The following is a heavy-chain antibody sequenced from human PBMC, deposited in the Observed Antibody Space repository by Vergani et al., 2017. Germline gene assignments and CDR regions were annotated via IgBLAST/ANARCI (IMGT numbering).Heavy chain of an antibody. D-gene: IGHD6-13*01. J-gene: IGHJ4*02. V-gene: IGHV3-11*06. CDR1: GFTFSDYY. CDR2: ISSSSSYT. Sequence: QVQLVESGGGLVKPGGSLRLSCAASGFTFSDYYMSWIRQAPGKGLGWVSYISSSSSYTNYADSVKGRFTISRDNAKNSLYLQMNSLRAEDTAVYYCARALLQAAAVNYDYGWRGTLVAASS. CDR3: ARALLQAAAVNYDY.